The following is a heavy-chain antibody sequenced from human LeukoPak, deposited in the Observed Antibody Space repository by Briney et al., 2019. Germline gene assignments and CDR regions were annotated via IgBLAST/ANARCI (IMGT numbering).Heavy chain of an antibody. Sequence: GGFLRLSCAASGFTFSSYAMHWVRQAPGKGLEWVAVISYDGSNKYYADSVKGRFTISRDNSKNTLYLQMNSLRAEDTAVYYCAREGGSGNQIFDYWGQGTLVTVSS. D-gene: IGHD4-23*01. CDR3: AREGGSGNQIFDY. J-gene: IGHJ4*02. CDR1: GFTFSSYA. CDR2: ISYDGSNK. V-gene: IGHV3-30-3*01.